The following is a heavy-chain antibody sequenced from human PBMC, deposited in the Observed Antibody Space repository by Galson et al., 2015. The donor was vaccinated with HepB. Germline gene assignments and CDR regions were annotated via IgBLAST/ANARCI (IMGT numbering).Heavy chain of an antibody. CDR1: GGSISSYY. J-gene: IGHJ4*02. V-gene: IGHV4-59*01. Sequence: SETLSLTCTVSGGSISSYYWSWIRQPPGKGLEWIGYIYYSGSTNYNPSLKSRVTISVDTSKNQFSLKLSSVTAADTAVYYCARWIAAAEYYFDYWGQGTLVTVSS. D-gene: IGHD6-13*01. CDR3: ARWIAAAEYYFDY. CDR2: IYYSGST.